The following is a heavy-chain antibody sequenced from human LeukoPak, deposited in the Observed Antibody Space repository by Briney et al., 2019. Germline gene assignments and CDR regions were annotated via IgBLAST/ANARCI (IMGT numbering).Heavy chain of an antibody. V-gene: IGHV1-2*02. Sequence: ASVKVSCKASGYTFSGHYIHRVRQAPGQGLEWMGWINPTSFGTKYEQKFQGRVTMTRDTSISTDYMELSDLRSDDTAVYYCAGFRGSGWYSFDLWGQGTLVTVSS. CDR2: INPTSFGT. CDR1: GYTFSGHY. CDR3: AGFRGSGWYSFDL. D-gene: IGHD6-19*01. J-gene: IGHJ5*02.